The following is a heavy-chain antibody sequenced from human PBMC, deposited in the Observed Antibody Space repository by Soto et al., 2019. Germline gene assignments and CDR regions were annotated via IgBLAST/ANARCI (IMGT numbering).Heavy chain of an antibody. CDR1: GFTFSSYG. Sequence: GGSLRLSCAASGFTFSSYGMHWVRQAPGKGLEWGAVIWYDGSNKYYADSVKGRFTISRDNSENTLYLQMNSLRAEDTAVYYFAISLDPYHGSGSFPQYYFDYWGQGTLVTVSS. J-gene: IGHJ4*02. CDR3: AISLDPYHGSGSFPQYYFDY. V-gene: IGHV3-33*03. D-gene: IGHD3-10*01. CDR2: IWYDGSNK.